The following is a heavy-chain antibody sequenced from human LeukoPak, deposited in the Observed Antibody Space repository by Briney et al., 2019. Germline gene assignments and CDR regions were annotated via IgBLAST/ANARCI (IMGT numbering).Heavy chain of an antibody. J-gene: IGHJ4*02. V-gene: IGHV4-59*01. CDR3: ARASAWRVGYFDY. CDR1: GGSISSYY. D-gene: IGHD2-2*01. Sequence: PSETLSLTCTVSGGSISSYYWSWIRQPPGKGLEWIGYIYYSGSTNYNPSLESRVTISVDTSKNQFSLKLSSVTAADTAVYYCARASAWRVGYFDYWGQGTLVTVSS. CDR2: IYYSGST.